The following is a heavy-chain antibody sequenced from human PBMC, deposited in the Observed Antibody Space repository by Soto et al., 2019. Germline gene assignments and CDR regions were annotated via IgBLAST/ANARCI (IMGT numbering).Heavy chain of an antibody. D-gene: IGHD4-17*01. CDR2: ISASDSKT. V-gene: IGHV3-23*01. CDR3: ARDRRGDYVYDGFDM. J-gene: IGHJ3*02. Sequence: EVRLLESGGGLVQPGGSLRLSCAASGFTFSSYAMSWVRQAPGKGLEWVSVISASDSKTYYADSVKGRFTISRDNSWNTLYLQMDSLRAEDTAIYYCARDRRGDYVYDGFDMWGQGTVVTVSS. CDR1: GFTFSSYA.